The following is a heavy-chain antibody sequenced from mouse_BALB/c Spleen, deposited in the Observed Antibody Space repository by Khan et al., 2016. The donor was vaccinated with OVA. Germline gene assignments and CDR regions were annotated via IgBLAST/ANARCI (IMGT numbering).Heavy chain of an antibody. J-gene: IGHJ3*01. V-gene: IGHV2-2*02. D-gene: IGHD2-4*01. Sequence: QVQLQQSGPGLVQPSQSLSITCTVSGFSLNNYSIHWVRQSPGKGLEWLGVIWSAGSTDYNAAFISRLTINKDNSRSPVSFKMNSLQPNDTAIYYCARRSNDYGRGALFAYWGQGTLVTVSA. CDR1: GFSLNNYS. CDR3: ARRSNDYGRGALFAY. CDR2: IWSAGST.